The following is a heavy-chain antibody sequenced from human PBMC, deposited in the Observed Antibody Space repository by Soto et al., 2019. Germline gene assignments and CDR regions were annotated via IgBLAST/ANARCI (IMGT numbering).Heavy chain of an antibody. CDR1: GFTFSSYG. J-gene: IGHJ4*02. D-gene: IGHD1-1*01. CDR3: AKDRGSVLIFGY. CDR2: ISYDGSNK. V-gene: IGHV3-30*18. Sequence: GGSLRLSCAASGFTFSSYGMHWVRQAPGKGLEWVAVISYDGSNKYYADSVKGRFTISRDNSKNTLYLQMNSLRAEDTAVYYCAKDRGSVLIFGYWGQGTLVTVSS.